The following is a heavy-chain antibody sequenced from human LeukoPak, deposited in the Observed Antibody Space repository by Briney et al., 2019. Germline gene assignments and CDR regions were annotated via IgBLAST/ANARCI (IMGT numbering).Heavy chain of an antibody. J-gene: IGHJ4*02. CDR1: GFTFSGSA. D-gene: IGHD6-19*01. CDR2: IRSKANSYAT. CDR3: TREDYLVAGPPWTYYFDY. Sequence: GGSLRLSCAASGFTFSGSAMHWVRQASGKGLEWVGRIRSKANSYATAYAASVKGRFTISRDDSKNTAYLQMNSLKTGDTAVYYCTREDYLVAGPPWTYYFDYWGQGTLVTVSS. V-gene: IGHV3-73*01.